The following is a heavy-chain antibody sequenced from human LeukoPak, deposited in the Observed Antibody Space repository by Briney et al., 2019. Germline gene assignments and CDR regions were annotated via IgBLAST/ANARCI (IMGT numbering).Heavy chain of an antibody. V-gene: IGHV3-11*01. CDR2: ISTSGSTT. CDR3: ARSVYDTSNFDY. CDR1: GFIFSDYC. Sequence: PGGSLRLSCAASGFIFSDYCMSWVRQAPGKGLEWVSYISTSGSTTYYADSVKGRFTISRDNAKNSLYLQMNSLRAEDTAVYYCARSVYDTSNFDYWGQGTLVTVSS. J-gene: IGHJ4*02. D-gene: IGHD3-22*01.